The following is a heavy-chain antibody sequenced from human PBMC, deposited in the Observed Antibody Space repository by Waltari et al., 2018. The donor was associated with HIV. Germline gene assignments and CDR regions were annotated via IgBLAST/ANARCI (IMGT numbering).Heavy chain of an antibody. V-gene: IGHV4-34*01. Sequence: QVQLQQWGAGLLMPSETLSLTCDVYGGSFTNFHLYWPRQTPDDGLQWLGEINHGGDTNVNPSLKSRVIMSIDTSKYEISLNLTSVSVADTALYFCARRGSSASPLTLWGRGSRVTVSS. J-gene: IGHJ4*02. CDR3: ARRGSSASPLTL. CDR1: GGSFTNFH. CDR2: INHGGDT. D-gene: IGHD3-10*01.